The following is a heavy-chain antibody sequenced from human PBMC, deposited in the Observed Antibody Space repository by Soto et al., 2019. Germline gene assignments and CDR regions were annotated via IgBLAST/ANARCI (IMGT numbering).Heavy chain of an antibody. V-gene: IGHV3-15*01. Sequence: GGSLRLSCTASGFTFSNAWMSWVRQAPGKGLEWVGRIKSKTDGGTTDYAAPVKGRFSIPRDDSKTTLFLQMKSLKTEDTAVYYCTTGTTTIIRVDYWGQGTLVTVSS. D-gene: IGHD3-10*01. CDR3: TTGTTTIIRVDY. CDR2: IKSKTDGGTT. CDR1: GFTFSNAW. J-gene: IGHJ4*02.